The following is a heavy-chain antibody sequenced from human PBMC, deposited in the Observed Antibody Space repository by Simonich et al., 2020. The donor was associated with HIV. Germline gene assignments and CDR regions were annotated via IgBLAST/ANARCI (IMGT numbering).Heavy chain of an antibody. D-gene: IGHD3-16*01. CDR1: GFIFSSYA. CDR3: ASGGSISSVWADDY. CDR2: ISYDGSNK. Sequence: QVQLVESGGGVVQPGRSLRLSCAASGFIFSSYAMHWVRQAPGKGLEWVAVISYDGSNKYYADSVKCRFTISRDNSKNTLYLQMNSLRAEDTAVYYCASGGSISSVWADDYWGQGTLVTVSS. J-gene: IGHJ4*02. V-gene: IGHV3-30*07.